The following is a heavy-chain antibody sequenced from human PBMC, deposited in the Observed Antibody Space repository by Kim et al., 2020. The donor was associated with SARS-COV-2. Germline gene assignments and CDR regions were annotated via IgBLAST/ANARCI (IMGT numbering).Heavy chain of an antibody. CDR1: GGSISSGGYY. Sequence: SETLSLTCTVSGGSISSGGYYWSWIRQHPGKGLEWIGYIYYSGSTYYNPSLKSRVTISVDTSKNQFSLKLSSVTAADTAVYYCARGPTVVTRGWWFDPWGQGTLVTVSS. D-gene: IGHD4-17*01. V-gene: IGHV4-31*03. CDR3: ARGPTVVTRGWWFDP. J-gene: IGHJ5*02. CDR2: IYYSGST.